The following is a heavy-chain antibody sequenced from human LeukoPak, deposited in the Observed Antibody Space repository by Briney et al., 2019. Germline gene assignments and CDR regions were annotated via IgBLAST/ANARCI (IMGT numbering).Heavy chain of an antibody. J-gene: IGHJ4*02. D-gene: IGHD6-6*01. CDR2: INHSGST. CDR1: GGSFSVYY. Sequence: SETLSLTCAVYGGSFSVYYWSWIRQPPGKGLEWIGEINHSGSTNYNPSLKSRVTISVDTSKNQFSLKLSSVTAADTAVYYCARLNSSSSGSFDYWGQGTLVTVSS. CDR3: ARLNSSSSGSFDY. V-gene: IGHV4-34*01.